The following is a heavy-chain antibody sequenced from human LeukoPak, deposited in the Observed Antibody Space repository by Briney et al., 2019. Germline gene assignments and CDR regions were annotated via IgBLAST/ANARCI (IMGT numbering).Heavy chain of an antibody. J-gene: IGHJ5*02. CDR3: ARTKYYYDSSGYSNWFDP. V-gene: IGHV4-59*01. Sequence: SETLSLTCAVYGGSFSGYYWSWIRQPPGKGLEWIGYIYYSGSTNYNPSLKSRVTISVDTSKNQFSLKLSSVTAADTAVYYCARTKYYYDSSGYSNWFDPWGQGTLVTVSS. CDR2: IYYSGST. CDR1: GGSFSGYY. D-gene: IGHD3-22*01.